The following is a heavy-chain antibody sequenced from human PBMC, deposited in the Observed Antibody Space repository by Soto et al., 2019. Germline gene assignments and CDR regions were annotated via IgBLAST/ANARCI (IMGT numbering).Heavy chain of an antibody. CDR1: GFTFNNYG. CDR3: AGGKYYFDY. D-gene: IGHD1-26*01. Sequence: QVHLVESGGGVVQPGRSLRLSCAASGFTFNNYGMHWARQAPGKGLEWVAFISYDGSNKYYPDSVKGRFTISRDNSKNTLYLQMNSLRAEDTAMYYCAGGKYYFDYCGQGTLVTASS. CDR2: ISYDGSNK. J-gene: IGHJ4*02. V-gene: IGHV3-33*01.